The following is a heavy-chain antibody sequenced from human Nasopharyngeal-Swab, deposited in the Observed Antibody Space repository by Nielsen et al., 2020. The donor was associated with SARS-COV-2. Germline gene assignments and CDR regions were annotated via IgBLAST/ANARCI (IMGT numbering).Heavy chain of an antibody. V-gene: IGHV4-59*12. D-gene: IGHD6-19*01. CDR2: IYYSGST. Sequence: WIRQPPGKRPEWIGYIYYSGSTNYSPSLKSRVTISVDTSKNQFSLKLSSVTAADTAVYYCARANPEPSTSSGWYGRLVHYFDYWGQGTLVTVSS. J-gene: IGHJ4*02. CDR3: ARANPEPSTSSGWYGRLVHYFDY.